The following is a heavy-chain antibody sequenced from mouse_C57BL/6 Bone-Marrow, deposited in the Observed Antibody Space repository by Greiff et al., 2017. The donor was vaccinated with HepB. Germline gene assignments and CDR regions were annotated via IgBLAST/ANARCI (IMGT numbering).Heavy chain of an antibody. CDR3: ARDEYGNFLYYYAMDY. Sequence: VQLQQPGAELVKPGASVKMSCKASGYTFTSYWITWVKQRPGQGLEWIGDIYPGSGSTNYNEKFKSKATLTVDTSSSTAYMQLSSLTSEDSAVYYCARDEYGNFLYYYAMDYWGQGTSVTVSS. CDR2: IYPGSGST. D-gene: IGHD2-1*01. V-gene: IGHV1-55*01. J-gene: IGHJ4*01. CDR1: GYTFTSYW.